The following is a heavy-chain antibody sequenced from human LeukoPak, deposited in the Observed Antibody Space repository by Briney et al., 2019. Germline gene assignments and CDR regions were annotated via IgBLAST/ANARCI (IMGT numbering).Heavy chain of an antibody. CDR3: ARAYYYGSGNYRGYYFVL. Sequence: SETLSLTRTVSGGSISSSSYYWGWIRQPPGKGLEWIGSIYYSGITYYNPSLKSRVTMSVYTSEDQFSLELSSVTAADTAVFYCARAYYYGSGNYRGYYFVLWGQGTLVTVSS. CDR1: GGSISSSSYY. J-gene: IGHJ4*02. CDR2: IYYSGIT. V-gene: IGHV4-39*01. D-gene: IGHD3-10*01.